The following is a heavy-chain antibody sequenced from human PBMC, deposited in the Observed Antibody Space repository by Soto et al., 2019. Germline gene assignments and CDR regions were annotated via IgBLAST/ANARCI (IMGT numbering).Heavy chain of an antibody. Sequence: EVQLLDSGGGWVQPGGSLRLSCVASGFVFSDYAMSWVRQAPGKGLEWVSAISAGGSDTYYADSVKGRFTVSRVNSESTLYLQMNTLRAEATAIYYCASVPIWCGRSSCYTAGFDSWGQGTLVTVSS. V-gene: IGHV3-23*01. J-gene: IGHJ4*02. CDR2: ISAGGSDT. D-gene: IGHD2-2*01. CDR3: ASVPIWCGRSSCYTAGFDS. CDR1: GFVFSDYA.